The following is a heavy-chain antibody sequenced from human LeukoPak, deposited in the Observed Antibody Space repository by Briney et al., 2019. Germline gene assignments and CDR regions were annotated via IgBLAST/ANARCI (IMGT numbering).Heavy chain of an antibody. CDR2: ISSSSSNI. CDR1: GFAFNGHG. CDR3: AKETVVVVAATPDAFDI. Sequence: PGGSLRLSCAASGFAFNGHGMNWVRQAPGKGLEWVSHISSSSSNIYSADFVKGRFSISRDNAKNSVYLQMNSLRAEDTAVYYCAKETVVVVAATPDAFDIWGQGTMVTGSS. D-gene: IGHD2-15*01. J-gene: IGHJ3*02. V-gene: IGHV3-48*01.